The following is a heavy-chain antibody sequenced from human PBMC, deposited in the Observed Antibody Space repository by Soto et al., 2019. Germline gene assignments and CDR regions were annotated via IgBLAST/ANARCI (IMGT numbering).Heavy chain of an antibody. CDR1: GGSISSGGYY. Sequence: QVQLQESGPGLVKPSQTLSLTCTVSGGSISSGGYYWSWIRQHPGKGLEWIGYIYYSGSTYYNPSLKRRVTXXVXTXXNQFPLKLSSVTAADTAVYYCARELDTAMPGGFDPWGQGTLVTVSS. CDR3: ARELDTAMPGGFDP. CDR2: IYYSGST. D-gene: IGHD5-18*01. V-gene: IGHV4-31*03. J-gene: IGHJ5*02.